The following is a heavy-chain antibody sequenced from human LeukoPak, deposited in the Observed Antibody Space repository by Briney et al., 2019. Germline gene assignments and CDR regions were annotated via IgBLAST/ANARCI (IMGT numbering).Heavy chain of an antibody. CDR3: ASLLRGTFDI. J-gene: IGHJ3*02. CDR2: LYSGGNT. Sequence: GGSLRLSCAASGFTLRSYTMNWVRQAPGKGLECVSVLYSGGNTYYADSVKGRFTISRDNSKNTVYFQMDSLRAEDTAVYYCASLLRGTFDIWGQGTVVTVSS. V-gene: IGHV3-53*01. CDR1: GFTLRSYT.